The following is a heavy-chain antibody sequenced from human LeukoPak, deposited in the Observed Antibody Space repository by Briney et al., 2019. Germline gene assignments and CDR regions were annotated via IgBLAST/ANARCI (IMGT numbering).Heavy chain of an antibody. CDR3: ARDPYYDFWSGYYSDYYGMDV. V-gene: IGHV4-30-4*01. CDR1: GGSISSGDYY. CDR2: IYYSGST. D-gene: IGHD3-3*01. Sequence: SQTLSLTCTVSGGSISSGDYYWSWIRQPPGKGLEWIGYIYYSGSTYYNPSLKSRVTISVDTSKNQFSLKLSSVTAADTAVYYCARDPYYDFWSGYYSDYYGMDVWGQGTTVTVSS. J-gene: IGHJ6*02.